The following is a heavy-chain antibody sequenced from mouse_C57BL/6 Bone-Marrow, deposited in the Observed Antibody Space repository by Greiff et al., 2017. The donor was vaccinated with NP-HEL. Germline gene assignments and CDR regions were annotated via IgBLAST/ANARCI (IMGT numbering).Heavy chain of an antibody. CDR3: AREND. V-gene: IGHV3-6*01. CDR2: ISYDGSN. J-gene: IGHJ2*01. Sequence: EVQLQESGPGLVKPSQSLSLTCSVTGYSITSGYYWTWIRPFPGNNLEWMGYISYDGSNNYNPSLKNRISITRDTSKNQFFLKLNSVTTEDTATYYCARENDWGQGTTLTVSS. CDR1: GYSITSGYY.